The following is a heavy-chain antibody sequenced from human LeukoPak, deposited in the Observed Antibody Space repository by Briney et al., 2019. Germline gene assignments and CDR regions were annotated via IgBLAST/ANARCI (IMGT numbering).Heavy chain of an antibody. Sequence: GGSLRLSCAASGFTLSSYGMHWVRQAPGKGLEWVAVISNDGSNQNHADSVKGRFTISRDNSKNTVYLQMSTLRAEDTALYHCAKGCSTGTTCYIIDYWGQGTLVTVSS. CDR2: ISNDGSNQ. V-gene: IGHV3-30*18. CDR3: AKGCSTGTTCYIIDY. J-gene: IGHJ4*02. D-gene: IGHD1-7*01. CDR1: GFTLSSYG.